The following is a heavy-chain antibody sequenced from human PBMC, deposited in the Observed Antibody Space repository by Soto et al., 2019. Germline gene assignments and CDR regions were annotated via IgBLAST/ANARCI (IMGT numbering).Heavy chain of an antibody. D-gene: IGHD2-2*01. Sequence: PSETLSLTCAVSSGSISSSNWWSWVRQPPGKGLEWIGEIYHSGSTNYNPSLKSRVTISVDKSKNQFSLKLSSVTAADTAVYYFASRCSDIVVVPAAIGAFDIWGQGTMVTVSS. J-gene: IGHJ3*02. CDR3: ASRCSDIVVVPAAIGAFDI. CDR1: SGSISSSNW. CDR2: IYHSGST. V-gene: IGHV4-4*02.